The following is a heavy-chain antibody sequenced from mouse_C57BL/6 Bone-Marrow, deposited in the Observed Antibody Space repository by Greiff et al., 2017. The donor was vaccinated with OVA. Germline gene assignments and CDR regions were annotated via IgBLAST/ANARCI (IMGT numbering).Heavy chain of an antibody. Sequence: QVQLQQSGPELVKPGASVKISCKASGYAFSSSWMNWVKQRPGKGLEWIGRIYPGDGDTNYNGKFKGKATRTADKSASTAYMQLSSLTSEDSAVYFCARLLRYWGQGTTLTVSS. CDR2: IYPGDGDT. CDR1: GYAFSSSW. J-gene: IGHJ2*01. D-gene: IGHD1-1*01. CDR3: ARLLRY. V-gene: IGHV1-82*01.